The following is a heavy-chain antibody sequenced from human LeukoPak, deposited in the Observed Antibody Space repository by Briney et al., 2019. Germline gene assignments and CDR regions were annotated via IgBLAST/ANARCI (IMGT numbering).Heavy chain of an antibody. CDR2: ISDSVSGGST. V-gene: IGHV3-23*01. CDR1: GFTFNNYA. CDR3: ARGLYNWNPFDY. J-gene: IGHJ4*02. Sequence: PGGSLRLSCAASGFTFNNYAMTWVRQAPGKGLEWVSTISDSVSGGSTYYADSVKGRFTISRDNSKNTLYLQMNSLRAEDTAVYYCARGLYNWNPFDYWGQGTLVTVSS. D-gene: IGHD1-20*01.